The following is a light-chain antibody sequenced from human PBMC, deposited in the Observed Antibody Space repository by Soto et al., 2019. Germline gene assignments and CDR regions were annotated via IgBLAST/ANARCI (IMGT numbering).Light chain of an antibody. J-gene: IGKJ1*01. CDR3: QQYGSAPPRA. Sequence: ENVLTQSPGTLYLSPGERATLSCRASQNVSSSYLAWYQQKPGQAPRLLIYGASSRATGIPDRFSGSGSGTVLTLTISRLEPEDFAVYYCQQYGSAPPRAFGQGTKVEIK. V-gene: IGKV3-20*01. CDR1: QNVSSSY. CDR2: GAS.